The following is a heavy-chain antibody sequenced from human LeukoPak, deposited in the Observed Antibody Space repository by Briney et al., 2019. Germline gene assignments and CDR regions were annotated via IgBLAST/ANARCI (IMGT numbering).Heavy chain of an antibody. CDR3: ARGGIAAALNSFDP. J-gene: IGHJ5*02. V-gene: IGHV4-59*01. D-gene: IGHD6-13*01. CDR1: GGSISSYY. Sequence: SETLSLACTVSGGSISSYYWSWIRQPPGKGLEWIGYIYYSGSTNYNPSLKSRVTISVDTSKNQFSLKLSSVTAADTAVYYCARGGIAAALNSFDPWGQGTLVTVSS. CDR2: IYYSGST.